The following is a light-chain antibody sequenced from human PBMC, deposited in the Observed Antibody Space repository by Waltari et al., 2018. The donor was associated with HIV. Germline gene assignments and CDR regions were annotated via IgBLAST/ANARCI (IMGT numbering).Light chain of an antibody. CDR3: SSFTTSITVI. Sequence: QSALTQPPSVSGSLGQSVTISCTGTSSDVGNYNEVPWYQQSPGTAPKLMIYDVSNRPSGVPDRFSGSKSGNTASLTISGLHAEDEADYYCSSFTTSITVIFGGGTKLTVL. CDR1: SSDVGNYNE. J-gene: IGLJ2*01. CDR2: DVS. V-gene: IGLV2-18*02.